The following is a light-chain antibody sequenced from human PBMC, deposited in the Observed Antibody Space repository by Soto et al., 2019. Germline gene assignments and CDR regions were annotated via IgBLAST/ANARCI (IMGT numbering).Light chain of an antibody. CDR1: SSNIGAGYD. Sequence: QSVLTQPPSVSGAPGQRVTISCTGSSSNIGAGYDVHWYQQLPGTAPKLLIYGNSNRPSGVPDRFSGSKSGTSAPLAITGLQAEDEADYYCQSYDSRLSVLFGGGTQLTVL. CDR3: QSYDSRLSVL. J-gene: IGLJ2*01. V-gene: IGLV1-40*01. CDR2: GNS.